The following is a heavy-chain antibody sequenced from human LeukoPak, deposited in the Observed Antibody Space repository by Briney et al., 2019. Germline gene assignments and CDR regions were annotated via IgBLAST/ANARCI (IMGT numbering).Heavy chain of an antibody. J-gene: IGHJ5*02. CDR2: IYTSGST. V-gene: IGHV4-4*09. CDR1: GGSISSYY. Sequence: SETLSLTCTVSGGSISSYYWSWIRQPPGKGLEWIGYIYTSGSTNYNPSLKSRVTISVDTSKNQFSLKLSSVTAADTAVYCCARSRTPGIAAAGSIIDPWGQGTLVTVSS. D-gene: IGHD6-13*01. CDR3: ARSRTPGIAAAGSIIDP.